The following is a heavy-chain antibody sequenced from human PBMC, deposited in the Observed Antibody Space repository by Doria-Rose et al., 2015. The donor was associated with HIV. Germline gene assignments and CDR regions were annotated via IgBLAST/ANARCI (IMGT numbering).Heavy chain of an antibody. D-gene: IGHD1-1*01. Sequence: QVQLQQWGAGLVKPSETLSLTCAVFGWSFSGYYWSWIRQPPGKGLEWIGEINHSGSTNYKSYLKSRVTISLDTSKNLFSLKLSSVTAADTAVYYCARGLLRGGWNDVDYYYGMDVWGQGTTVTVSS. CDR1: GWSFSGYY. J-gene: IGHJ6*02. CDR3: ARGLLRGGWNDVDYYYGMDV. CDR2: INHSGST. V-gene: IGHV4-34*01.